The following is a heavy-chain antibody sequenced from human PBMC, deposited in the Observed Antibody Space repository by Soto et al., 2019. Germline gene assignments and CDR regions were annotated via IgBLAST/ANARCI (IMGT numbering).Heavy chain of an antibody. CDR3: AARTSGLYAMDV. Sequence: MQLVQSGPEVKKPGTSVKVSCKASGFTFSPSAVQWVRQARGQRPEWMGWIVGGSGNTNYAQNSQERVIITRDMSTSPVYMELSSLRADDTAVYLCAARTSGLYAMDVWGQGTTVTVSS. D-gene: IGHD1-26*01. V-gene: IGHV1-58*01. CDR1: GFTFSPSA. CDR2: IVGGSGNT. J-gene: IGHJ6*02.